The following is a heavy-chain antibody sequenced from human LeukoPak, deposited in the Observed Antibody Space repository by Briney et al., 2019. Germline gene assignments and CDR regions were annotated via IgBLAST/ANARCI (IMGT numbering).Heavy chain of an antibody. J-gene: IGHJ4*02. CDR2: IYWDDDK. V-gene: IGHV2-5*02. CDR3: AHRLLGYYDASGFSPPFDY. CDR1: GFSLSTGGVG. Sequence: SGPTLVXPTQTLTLTCTFSGFSLSTGGVGVGWIRQPPGKALEWLALIYWDDDKRYTPSLKSRLTITKDTSKNQVVLTLTNMDPVDTATCYCAHRLLGYYDASGFSPPFDYWGQGTLVTVSS. D-gene: IGHD3-22*01.